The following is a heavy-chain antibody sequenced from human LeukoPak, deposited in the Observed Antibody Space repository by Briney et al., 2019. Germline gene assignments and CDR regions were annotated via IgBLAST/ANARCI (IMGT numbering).Heavy chain of an antibody. J-gene: IGHJ5*02. V-gene: IGHV4-39*07. Sequence: SETLSLTCTVSGDSITRSNYYWGWIRQPPGKGLEWIGSIYYSGSTYYNPSLKSRVTISVDTSKNQFSLKLSSVTAADTAVYYCARDFYDSSGYPPARRFDPWGQGTLVTVSS. CDR3: ARDFYDSSGYPPARRFDP. D-gene: IGHD3-22*01. CDR2: IYYSGST. CDR1: GDSITRSNYY.